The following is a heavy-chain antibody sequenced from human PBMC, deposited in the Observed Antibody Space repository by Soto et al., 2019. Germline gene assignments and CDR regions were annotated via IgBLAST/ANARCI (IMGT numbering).Heavy chain of an antibody. J-gene: IGHJ5*02. CDR1: GGTFGSDA. V-gene: IGHV1-69*06. CDR3: ARDRTDSGYYTNWLDP. CDR2: IIPIFWTT. Sequence: SVKVTCKASGGTFGSDAIAWVRQAPGQGLEWVGRIIPIFWTTNYAQNLQGRVTISADKSTLTSYMELHSLTSDDTALYYCARDRTDSGYYTNWLDPWGQGTQVTVSS. D-gene: IGHD3-22*01.